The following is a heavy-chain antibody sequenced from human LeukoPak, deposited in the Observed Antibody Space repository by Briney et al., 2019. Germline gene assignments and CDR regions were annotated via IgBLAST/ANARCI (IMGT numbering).Heavy chain of an antibody. CDR1: GYTFTGYY. J-gene: IGHJ4*02. Sequence: GASVKVSCKASGYTFTGYYMHWVRQAPGQGLEWMGWINPNSGGTNYAQKFQGRVTMTRDTSISTAHMELSRLRSDDTAVYYCARVKVFGVVTPDYWGQGTLVTVSS. CDR2: INPNSGGT. D-gene: IGHD3-3*01. V-gene: IGHV1-2*02. CDR3: ARVKVFGVVTPDY.